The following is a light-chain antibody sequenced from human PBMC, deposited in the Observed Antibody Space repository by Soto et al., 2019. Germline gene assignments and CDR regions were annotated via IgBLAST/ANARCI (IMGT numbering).Light chain of an antibody. V-gene: IGKV1-5*03. J-gene: IGKJ2*01. CDR3: QQYNDFQYT. Sequence: DIQMTQSPSTLSASVGEGVTITCRASQRIGSWLAWYQQKPGKAPKLLIFKATNLQSGVPSRFSGSGSGTDFSLTISSLQPVDSATYFCQQYNDFQYTFGQGTKLEI. CDR2: KAT. CDR1: QRIGSW.